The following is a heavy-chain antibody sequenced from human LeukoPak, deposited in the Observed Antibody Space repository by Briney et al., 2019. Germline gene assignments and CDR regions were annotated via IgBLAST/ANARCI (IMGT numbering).Heavy chain of an antibody. J-gene: IGHJ4*02. D-gene: IGHD3-16*01. CDR3: ARGEVWLDY. V-gene: IGHV4-39*07. Sequence: PSETWSLTCTVSGGSISSSSYYWTWIRQPPGKGLEWIGEINHRGSTNYNSSLKSRVTISIDTSKNQLSLKLNSVTAADTAVYYCARGEVWLDYWGQGTLVTVSS. CDR1: GGSISSSSYY. CDR2: INHRGST.